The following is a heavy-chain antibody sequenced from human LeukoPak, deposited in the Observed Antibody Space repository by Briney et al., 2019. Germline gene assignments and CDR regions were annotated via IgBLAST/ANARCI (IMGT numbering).Heavy chain of an antibody. CDR3: ARTVATIEPYYFYF. V-gene: IGHV4-59*08. CDR1: GGSISSFY. D-gene: IGHD5-12*01. Sequence: SETLSLTCTVSGGSISSFYWSWIRQPPGKGLEWIGYIYYSGSTNYNPSFKSRVTISVDTSKKQFSLKLSSVTAADTAVYYCARTVATIEPYYFYFWGQGTLVTVSS. CDR2: IYYSGST. J-gene: IGHJ4*02.